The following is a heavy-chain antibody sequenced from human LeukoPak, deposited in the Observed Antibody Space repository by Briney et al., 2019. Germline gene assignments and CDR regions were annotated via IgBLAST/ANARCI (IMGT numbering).Heavy chain of an antibody. CDR1: GFTFSSYS. CDR3: AREAAARPHYYYGMDV. CDR2: INSSSSYI. V-gene: IGHV3-21*01. D-gene: IGHD6-6*01. Sequence: GGSLRLSCAASGFTFSSYSMNWVRQAPGKGLEWVSSINSSSSYIYYADSVKGRFTISRDNAKNSLYLQMNSLRAEDTAVYYCAREAAARPHYYYGMDVWGQGTTVTVSS. J-gene: IGHJ6*02.